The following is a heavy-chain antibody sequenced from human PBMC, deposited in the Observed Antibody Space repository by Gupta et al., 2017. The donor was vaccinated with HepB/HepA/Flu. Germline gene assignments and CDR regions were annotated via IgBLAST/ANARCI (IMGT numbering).Heavy chain of an antibody. J-gene: IGHJ4*02. CDR2: IYSGGST. V-gene: IGHV3-53*01. Sequence: EVQLVESGGGLIQPGGSLRLSCAASGFTVSSNYMSWVRQAPGKGLEWVSVIYSGGSTYYADSVKGRFTISRDNSKNTLYLQMNSLRAEDTAVYYCARGGYYDSSGYYGHWGQGTLVTVSS. D-gene: IGHD3-22*01. CDR3: ARGGYYDSSGYYGH. CDR1: GFTVSSNY.